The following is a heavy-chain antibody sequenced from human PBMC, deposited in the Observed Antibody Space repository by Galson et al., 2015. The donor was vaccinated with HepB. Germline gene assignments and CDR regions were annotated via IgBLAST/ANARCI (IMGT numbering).Heavy chain of an antibody. V-gene: IGHV4-30-4*07. J-gene: IGHJ3*02. Sequence: LTCAVSGGSISSGGYSWTWIRQPPGKGLEWIGCIYYTGSTYYNPSLRSRVTISVDTSKNQFSLKLTSVTAADTAVYFCARGRSSWYGGGDAFDIWGHGTMVTVSS. CDR2: IYYTGST. CDR1: GGSISSGGYS. D-gene: IGHD6-13*01. CDR3: ARGRSSWYGGGDAFDI.